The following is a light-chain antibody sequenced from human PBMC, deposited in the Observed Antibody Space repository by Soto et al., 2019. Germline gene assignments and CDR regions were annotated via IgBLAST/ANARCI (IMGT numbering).Light chain of an antibody. CDR3: QQYNNWHRT. J-gene: IGKJ1*01. CDR2: GEY. CDR1: QSVSSN. V-gene: IGKV3-15*01. Sequence: EIVMTQSPATLSVCPGETATLSCRASQSVSSNLAWYQKKLGQDNRILIYGEYTRATGIKARFSGSGSGTEFTLTIRSMQSEDFAVYYCQQYNNWHRTFGQGKKVDIK.